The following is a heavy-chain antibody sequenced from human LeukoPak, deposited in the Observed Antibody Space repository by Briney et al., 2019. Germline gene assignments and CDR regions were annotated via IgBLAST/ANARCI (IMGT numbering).Heavy chain of an antibody. J-gene: IGHJ6*03. V-gene: IGHV4-39*01. CDR1: GDSISSSSYY. Sequence: SETLSLTCTVSGDSISSSSYYWGWIRQPPGKGLEWIGSIYYSGSTYYNPSLKSRVTISVDTSKNRFSLKLSSVTAADTAVYYCARPLNYYYYMDVWGKGTTVTVSS. CDR3: ARPLNYYYYMDV. CDR2: IYYSGST.